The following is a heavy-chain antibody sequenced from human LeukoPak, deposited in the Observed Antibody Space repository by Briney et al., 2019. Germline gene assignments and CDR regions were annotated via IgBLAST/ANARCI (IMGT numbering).Heavy chain of an antibody. CDR2: INHSGST. J-gene: IGHJ4*02. V-gene: IGHV4-34*01. D-gene: IGHD6-13*01. CDR1: GGSFSGYY. CDR3: ARLGDKGYSSTWYKTVYYFDY. Sequence: PSETLSLTCAVYGGSFSGYYWSWIRQPPGKGLEWIGEINHSGSTNYNPSLKSRVTISVDTSKNQFSLKLSSVTAADTAVYYCARLGDKGYSSTWYKTVYYFDYWGQGTLVTVSS.